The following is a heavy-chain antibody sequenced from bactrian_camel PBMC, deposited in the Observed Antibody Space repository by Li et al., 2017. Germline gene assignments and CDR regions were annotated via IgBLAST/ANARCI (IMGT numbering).Heavy chain of an antibody. J-gene: IGHJ4*01. CDR3: VAATRPVGGNCPIFVSYNA. Sequence: VQLVESGGGSVQAGGSLNLSCVASGYTDSSNCISWYRQSPGKERELVSSITTDDIATYEDSVKGRFTISQDNAKRTVYLRMNALKPEDSAMYYCVAATRPVGGNCPIFVSYNAWGQGTQVTVS. CDR2: ITTDDIA. CDR1: GYTDSSNC. D-gene: IGHD7*01. V-gene: IGHV3S53*01.